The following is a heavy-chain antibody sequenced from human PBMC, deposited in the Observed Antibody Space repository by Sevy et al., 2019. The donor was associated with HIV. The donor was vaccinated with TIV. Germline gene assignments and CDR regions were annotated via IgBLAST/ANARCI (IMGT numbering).Heavy chain of an antibody. V-gene: IGHV3-23*01. J-gene: IGHJ4*02. CDR3: ARGGYTNPMDF. Sequence: GGSLRLSCAASGFTFSKYSMSWVRQPPGKGLEWVSTLSFGCGEINYADSVKGRFTISRDNSKSTVYLQMNNLRPEDTAVYYCARGGYTNPMDFWGQGTLVTVSS. CDR2: LSFGCGEI. D-gene: IGHD1-1*01. CDR1: GFTFSKYS.